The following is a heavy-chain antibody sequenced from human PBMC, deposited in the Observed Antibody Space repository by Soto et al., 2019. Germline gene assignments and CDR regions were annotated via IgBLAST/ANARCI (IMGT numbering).Heavy chain of an antibody. CDR3: ARESSSSCHDY. CDR2: ISAYNGNT. Sequence: QVQLVQSGAEVKKPGASVKVSCKASGYTFTSYGISWVRQAPGQGLEWMGWISAYNGNTNYAQKLHGIVTMTTDTPTSTAYMELRSRRSDDTAVYYCARESSSSCHDYWGQGTLVTVSS. D-gene: IGHD6-13*01. J-gene: IGHJ4*02. CDR1: GYTFTSYG. V-gene: IGHV1-18*01.